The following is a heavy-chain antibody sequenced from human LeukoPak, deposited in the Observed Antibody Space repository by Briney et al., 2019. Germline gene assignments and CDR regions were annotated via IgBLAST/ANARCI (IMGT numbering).Heavy chain of an antibody. V-gene: IGHV3-30-3*01. J-gene: IGHJ4*02. CDR1: GFTFSSYA. CDR2: ISYDGSNK. Sequence: GGSLRLSCAASGFTFSSYAMHWVRQAPGKGLEWVAVISYDGSNKYYADSVKGRFTISRDNSKNTLYLQMNSLRAEDTAVYYCAGAVAVVAAILEYWGQGTLVTVSS. D-gene: IGHD2-15*01. CDR3: AGAVAVVAAILEY.